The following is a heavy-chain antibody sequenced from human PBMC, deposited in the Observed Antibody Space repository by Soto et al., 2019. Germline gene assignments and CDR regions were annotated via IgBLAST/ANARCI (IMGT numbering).Heavy chain of an antibody. V-gene: IGHV1-18*01. J-gene: IGHJ6*02. CDR3: ARDRPSVVVTTAPLKIYNYYGMDV. D-gene: IGHD3-22*01. CDR1: GDSFSSYG. CDR2: ISAHTGNT. Sequence: ASVKVSCKASGDSFSSYGISWVRQAPGQGLEWMGWISAHTGNTNYAQKLQGRVTMTTDTSTTTAYMELRRLTSDDTAVYYCARDRPSVVVTTAPLKIYNYYGMDVWGQGTAVTVSS.